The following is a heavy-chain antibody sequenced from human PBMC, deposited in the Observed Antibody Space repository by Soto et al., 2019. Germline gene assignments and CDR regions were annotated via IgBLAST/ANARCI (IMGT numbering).Heavy chain of an antibody. D-gene: IGHD2-15*01. V-gene: IGHV3-23*01. CDR2: ILGSGGDT. Sequence: GGSLRLSCAATGFTLGTNGMSWFRQAPGKGLEWVSSILGSGGDTYYADSPKGRFTISRDNSKNTLYLQLNSLGAEDTALYYCAGHGGYSYLGQGSLVTVSS. CDR3: AGHGGYSY. CDR1: GFTLGTNG. J-gene: IGHJ4*02.